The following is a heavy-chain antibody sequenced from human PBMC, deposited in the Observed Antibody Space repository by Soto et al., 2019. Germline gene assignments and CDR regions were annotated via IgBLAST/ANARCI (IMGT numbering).Heavy chain of an antibody. CDR3: AKDESAVATKFDY. CDR2: ISWNSGSI. J-gene: IGHJ4*02. Sequence: GGSLRLSCAASGFTFDDYAMHWVRQAPGKGLEWVSGISWNSGSIGYADSVKGRFTISRDNAKNSLYLQMNSLRAEDTALYYCAKDESAVATKFDYWGQGTLVTVSS. CDR1: GFTFDDYA. V-gene: IGHV3-9*01. D-gene: IGHD6-19*01.